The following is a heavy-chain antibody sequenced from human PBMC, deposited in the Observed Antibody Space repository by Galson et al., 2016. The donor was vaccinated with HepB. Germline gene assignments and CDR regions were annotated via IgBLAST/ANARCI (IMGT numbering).Heavy chain of an antibody. D-gene: IGHD6-19*01. CDR2: ISGRGGRT. CDR3: ASGYTSGI. CDR1: GFIFSHHA. Sequence: SLRLSCATSGFIFSHHAMSWVRQAPGKGLEWISGISGRGGRTYYANSVKGRFTISRDNAKSTLCLQMNSLRVEDTAMYYCASGYTSGIWGQGTMVSVSS. V-gene: IGHV3-23*01. J-gene: IGHJ3*02.